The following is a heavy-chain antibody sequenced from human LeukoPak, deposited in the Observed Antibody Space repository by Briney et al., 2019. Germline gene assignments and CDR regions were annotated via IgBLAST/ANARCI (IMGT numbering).Heavy chain of an antibody. V-gene: IGHV4-34*01. D-gene: IGHD6-13*01. J-gene: IGHJ4*02. CDR1: GGSFSGYY. Sequence: SETLSLTCAVYGGSFSGYYWSWIRQPPRKGLEWIGEINHSGSTNYNPSLKSRVTISVDTSKNQFSLKLSSVTAADTAVYYCARENIADRSKLDYWGQGTLVTVSS. CDR2: INHSGST. CDR3: ARENIADRSKLDY.